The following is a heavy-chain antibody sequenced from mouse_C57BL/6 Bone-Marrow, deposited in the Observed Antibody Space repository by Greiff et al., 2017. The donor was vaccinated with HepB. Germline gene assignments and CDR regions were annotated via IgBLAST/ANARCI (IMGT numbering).Heavy chain of an antibody. CDR2: INPGSGGT. D-gene: IGHD1-1*01. J-gene: IGHJ3*01. V-gene: IGHV1-54*01. CDR3: ARSGKFITTVVASPAWFAY. CDR1: GYAFTNYL. Sequence: VQLQQSGAELVRPGTSVKVSCKASGYAFTNYLIEWVKQRPGQGLEWIGVINPGSGGTNYNEKFKGKATLTADKSSSTAYMQLSSLTSEDSAVYFCARSGKFITTVVASPAWFAYWGQGTLVTVSA.